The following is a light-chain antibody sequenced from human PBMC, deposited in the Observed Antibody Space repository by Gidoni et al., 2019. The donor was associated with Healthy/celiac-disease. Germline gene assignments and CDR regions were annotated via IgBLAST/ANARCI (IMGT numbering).Light chain of an antibody. Sequence: QSALTQPASVSGSPRQSITISCTGTSSDVWSYNLVSWYQQHPGKAPKLMIYNGSKRPSGVSTRFSGSKSGNTASLTISGLQAEDEADYYCCSYAGSSTVVFGGWTKLTVL. J-gene: IGLJ2*01. CDR1: SSDVWSYNL. V-gene: IGLV2-23*01. CDR3: CSYAGSSTVV. CDR2: NGS.